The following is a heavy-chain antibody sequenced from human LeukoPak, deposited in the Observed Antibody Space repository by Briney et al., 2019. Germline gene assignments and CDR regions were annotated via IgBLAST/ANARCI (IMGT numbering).Heavy chain of an antibody. J-gene: IGHJ4*02. CDR2: IRYDGNNK. Sequence: GGSLRLSCAASGFTFSHYGMHWVRQAPGKGLEWVAFIRYDGNNKYYADSVRGRFTISRDNSKDMIYLEINSLKAEDTAVYYCAKERNLEIAVAGTIFDYWGQGTLVTVSS. D-gene: IGHD6-19*01. CDR3: AKERNLEIAVAGTIFDY. V-gene: IGHV3-30*02. CDR1: GFTFSHYG.